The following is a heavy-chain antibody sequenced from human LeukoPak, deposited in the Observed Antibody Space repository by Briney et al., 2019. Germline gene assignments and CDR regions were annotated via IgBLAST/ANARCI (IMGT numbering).Heavy chain of an antibody. CDR3: ARDSDTAMADY. D-gene: IGHD5-18*01. J-gene: IGHJ4*02. V-gene: IGHV1-2*02. CDR2: IKTNSGDT. Sequence: ASVTVSRKASGYTFTGYYMHWVRQAPGQGPEWMGWIKTNSGDTKYAQKFQGRVTMTRDTSTSTAYMELSRLRSDDTAVYYCARDSDTAMADYWGQGTLVTVSS. CDR1: GYTFTGYY.